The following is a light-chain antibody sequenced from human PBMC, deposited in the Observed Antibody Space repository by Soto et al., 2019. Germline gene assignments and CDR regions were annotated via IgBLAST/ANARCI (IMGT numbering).Light chain of an antibody. Sequence: DIQMTQSPSTLSGSVGDRVTITCRASQSISSWLAWYQHKPGKAPKLLIYDSSTLQSGVPSRFSGSGFGAEFTLTVSSLQPEDFATYYCQQSYSNPTWTFGQGTKVDIK. CDR3: QQSYSNPTWT. V-gene: IGKV1-5*01. CDR1: QSISSW. J-gene: IGKJ1*01. CDR2: DSS.